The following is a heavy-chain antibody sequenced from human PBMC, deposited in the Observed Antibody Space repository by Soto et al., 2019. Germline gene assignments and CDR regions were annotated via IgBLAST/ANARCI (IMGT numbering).Heavy chain of an antibody. Sequence: AVKGSCKASGGTSSNYVWGWGRQAPGHELAWMGPIIAMFGTTNYAPKSTGRVTINADKSTSSVYLELTSLRFADSAVYYCARGFCGTTTCYIGRGDNRFAPWGPGTLVPVSS. CDR3: ARGFCGTTTCYIGRGDNRFAP. V-gene: IGHV1-69*06. CDR1: GGTSSNYV. J-gene: IGHJ5*02. CDR2: IIAMFGTT. D-gene: IGHD2-2*01.